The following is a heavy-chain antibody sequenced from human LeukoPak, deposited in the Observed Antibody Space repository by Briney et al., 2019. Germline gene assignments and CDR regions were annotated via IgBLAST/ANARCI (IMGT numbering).Heavy chain of an antibody. CDR2: INPNSGGT. D-gene: IGHD2-15*01. CDR1: GYTFTGYY. V-gene: IGHV1-2*02. J-gene: IGHJ5*02. Sequence: VASVKVSCKASGYTFTGYYMHWVRQAPGQGLEWMGWINPNSGGTNYAQKFQGRVTMTRDTSISTAYMELSRLRSDDTAVYYCARGGHIVVVVAADNWFDPWGQGTLVTVSS. CDR3: ARGGHIVVVVAADNWFDP.